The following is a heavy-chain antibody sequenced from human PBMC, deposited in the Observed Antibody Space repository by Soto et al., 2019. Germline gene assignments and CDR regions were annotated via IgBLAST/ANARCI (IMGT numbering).Heavy chain of an antibody. CDR2: IYYSGIT. Sequence: SETLSLTCTVSGGSISTFYWSWIRQTPGKGLEWIGYIYYSGITDYNPSLKSRVTLSVDTSKNQFSLNLRSVTAADTAVYYCARGAGGRYDYFYGMEVWGRGATVTVSS. CDR3: ARGAGGRYDYFYGMEV. D-gene: IGHD6-13*01. V-gene: IGHV4-59*01. J-gene: IGHJ6*02. CDR1: GGSISTFY.